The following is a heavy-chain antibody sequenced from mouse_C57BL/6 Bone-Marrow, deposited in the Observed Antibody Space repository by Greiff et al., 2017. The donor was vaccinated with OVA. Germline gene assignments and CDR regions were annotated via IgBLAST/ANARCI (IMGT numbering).Heavy chain of an antibody. Sequence: QVQLQQSGAELVRPGASVKLSCKASGYTFTDYYINWVKQRPGQGLEWIARIYPGSGNTYYNEKFKGKATLTAEKSSSTAYMQLSSLTSEDAAVDFCARFPTAARGYAMDDWGQGTSVTVSS. CDR2: IYPGSGNT. J-gene: IGHJ4*01. V-gene: IGHV1-76*01. D-gene: IGHD1-2*01. CDR1: GYTFTDYY. CDR3: ARFPTAARGYAMDD.